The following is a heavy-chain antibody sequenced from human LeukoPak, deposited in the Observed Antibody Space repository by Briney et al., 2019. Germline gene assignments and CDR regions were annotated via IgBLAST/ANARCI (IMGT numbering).Heavy chain of an antibody. CDR3: ARDPPHLCSSTSCFGDY. CDR1: GYTFTNYG. Sequence: ASVKVSCKSSGYTFTNYGISWVRQAPGQGLEWMGWISAYNGNTNYAQKIQGRVTMTTDTSTNTAYMELRSLRSDDTAVYYCARDPPHLCSSTSCFGDYWGRGTLVTVSS. V-gene: IGHV1-18*01. CDR2: ISAYNGNT. J-gene: IGHJ4*02. D-gene: IGHD2-2*01.